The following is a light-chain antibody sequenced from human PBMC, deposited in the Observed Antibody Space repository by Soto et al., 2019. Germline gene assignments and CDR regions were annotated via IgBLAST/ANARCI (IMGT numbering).Light chain of an antibody. CDR2: GAS. CDR3: QQYSNWPLWT. J-gene: IGKJ1*01. Sequence: EIVMTQSPATLSVSPGERATLSCRASQSVSSNLAWYQQNPGQAPRLLIYGASTRATGIPARFSGSGSGTEFTLTISSLQSEDFAVYYCQQYSNWPLWTFGQGTKVEIK. V-gene: IGKV3-15*01. CDR1: QSVSSN.